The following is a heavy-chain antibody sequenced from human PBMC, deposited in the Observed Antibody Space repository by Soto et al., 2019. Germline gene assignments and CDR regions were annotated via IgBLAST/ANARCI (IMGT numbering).Heavy chain of an antibody. V-gene: IGHV1-3*01. J-gene: IGHJ4*02. Sequence: ASVKVSWKASGYTFTSYAMHWVRQAPGQRLEWMGWINAGNGNTKYSQKFQGRVTITRDTSASTAYMELSSLRSEDTAVYYCARWGDNWNDFPPPMPGFDYWGQGTLVTVSS. CDR1: GYTFTSYA. CDR3: ARWGDNWNDFPPPMPGFDY. CDR2: INAGNGNT. D-gene: IGHD1-1*01.